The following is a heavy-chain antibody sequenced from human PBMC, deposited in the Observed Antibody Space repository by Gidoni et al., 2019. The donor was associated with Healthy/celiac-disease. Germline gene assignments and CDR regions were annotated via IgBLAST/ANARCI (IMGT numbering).Heavy chain of an antibody. J-gene: IGHJ4*02. CDR1: GGSFSGYY. Sequence: QVQLQQWGAGLLKPSETLSLTCAVYGGSFSGYYWSWIRQPPGKGLEWIGEINHSGSTNYNPSLKSRVTISVDTSKNQFSLKLSSVTAADTAVYYCARGLILTIFGVVITQDFDYWGQGTLVTVSS. CDR2: INHSGST. V-gene: IGHV4-34*01. CDR3: ARGLILTIFGVVITQDFDY. D-gene: IGHD3-3*01.